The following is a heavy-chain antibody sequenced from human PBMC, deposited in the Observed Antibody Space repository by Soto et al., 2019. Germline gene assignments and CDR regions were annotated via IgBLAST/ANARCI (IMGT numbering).Heavy chain of an antibody. Sequence: PSVKVSCKVSGYTLTELSMHWVRQAPGKGLEWMGGFDPEDGETIYAQKFQGRVTMTEDTSTDTAYMELSSLRSEDTAVYYCATPVYSSGWYIFDHWGQGTLVTVSS. CDR3: ATPVYSSGWYIFDH. CDR2: FDPEDGET. V-gene: IGHV1-24*01. CDR1: GYTLTELS. J-gene: IGHJ5*02. D-gene: IGHD6-19*01.